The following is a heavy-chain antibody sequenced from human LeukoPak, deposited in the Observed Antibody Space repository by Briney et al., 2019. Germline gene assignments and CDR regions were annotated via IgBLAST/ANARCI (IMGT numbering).Heavy chain of an antibody. D-gene: IGHD2-2*01. CDR1: GGTFSSYA. CDR3: ARDSRRCSSTSCYWGWFDP. Sequence: SVKVSCKASGGTFSSYAISWVRQAPGQGLEWMGGIIPIFGTANYAQKFQGRVTITADKSTSTAYMELSSLRAEDTAVYYCARDSRRCSSTSCYWGWFDPWGQGTLVTVSS. J-gene: IGHJ5*02. CDR2: IIPIFGTA. V-gene: IGHV1-69*06.